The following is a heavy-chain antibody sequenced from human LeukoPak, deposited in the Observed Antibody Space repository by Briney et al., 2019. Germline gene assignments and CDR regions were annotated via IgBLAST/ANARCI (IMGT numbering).Heavy chain of an antibody. CDR1: GYTFTSYY. V-gene: IGHV1-46*01. J-gene: IGHJ4*02. Sequence: GASVKVSCKASGYTFTSYYMHWVRQAPGQGLEWMGIINPSGGSTSYAQKFQGRVTMTRDTSTSTVYMELSSLRSEDTAVYYCARDGAGSLWFGELLSKYFDYWAREPWSPSPQ. CDR3: ARDGAGSLWFGELLSKYFDY. D-gene: IGHD3-10*01. CDR2: INPSGGST.